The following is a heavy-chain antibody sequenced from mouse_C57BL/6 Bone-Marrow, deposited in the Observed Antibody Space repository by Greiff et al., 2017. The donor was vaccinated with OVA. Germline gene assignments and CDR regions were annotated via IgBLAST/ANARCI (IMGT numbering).Heavy chain of an antibody. J-gene: IGHJ3*01. D-gene: IGHD3-2*02. CDR2: IDPSDSDT. CDR3: ARGRLRLPSY. V-gene: IGHV1-52*01. Sequence: QVQLQQPGAELVRPGSSVKLSCKASGYTFTSYWMHWVKQRPIQGLEWIGNIDPSDSDTHYNQKFKDKATLTVDKSSSTAYMQLSSLTSEDSAVYYCARGRLRLPSYWGQGTLVTVSA. CDR1: GYTFTSYW.